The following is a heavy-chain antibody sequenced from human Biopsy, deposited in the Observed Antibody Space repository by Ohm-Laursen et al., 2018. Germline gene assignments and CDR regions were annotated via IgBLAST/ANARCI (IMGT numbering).Heavy chain of an antibody. V-gene: IGHV3-9*01. CDR2: ISWDGGSE. CDR1: GFTFDDHV. Sequence: SSLRLSCSASGFTFDDHVMHWVRQAPGKGLEWVSGISWDGGSEGYADSVKGRFTISRDNAKNTLYLQMNSLRAEDTAVYYCAKVSPTILSSFDYWGQGTLVTVSS. J-gene: IGHJ4*02. CDR3: AKVSPTILSSFDY. D-gene: IGHD3-9*01.